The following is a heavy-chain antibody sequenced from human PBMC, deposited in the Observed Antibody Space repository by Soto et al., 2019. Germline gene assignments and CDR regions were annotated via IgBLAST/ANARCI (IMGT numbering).Heavy chain of an antibody. J-gene: IGHJ6*02. V-gene: IGHV1-2*02. Sequence: GASVKVSCKASGYTFTGYYMHWVRQAPGQGLEWMGWINPNSGGTNYAQKFQGRVTMTRDTSISTAYMELSRLRSDDTAVYYCARDITGPVAAAYGMDVWGQGTTVTV. D-gene: IGHD2-15*01. CDR3: ARDITGPVAAAYGMDV. CDR2: INPNSGGT. CDR1: GYTFTGYY.